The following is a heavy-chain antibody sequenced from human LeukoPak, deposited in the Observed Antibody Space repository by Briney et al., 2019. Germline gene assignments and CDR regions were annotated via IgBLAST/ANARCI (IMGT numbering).Heavy chain of an antibody. V-gene: IGHV4-34*01. CDR3: ARQKDIVVVMDDWFDP. D-gene: IGHD2-2*01. CDR1: GGSFSGYY. CDR2: INHSGST. Sequence: SETLSLTCAVYGGSFSGYYWSWIRQPPGKGLEWIGEINHSGSTNYNPSLKSRVTISVDTSKNQFSLKLSSVTAADTAVYYCARQKDIVVVMDDWFDPWGQGTLVTVSS. J-gene: IGHJ5*02.